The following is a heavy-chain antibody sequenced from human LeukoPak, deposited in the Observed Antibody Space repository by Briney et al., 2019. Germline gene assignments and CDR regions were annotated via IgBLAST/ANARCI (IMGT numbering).Heavy chain of an antibody. CDR3: ARDHYDSSGYSFDY. CDR1: GFTFSSYS. D-gene: IGHD3-22*01. V-gene: IGHV3-21*01. Sequence: GGSLRLSCAASGFTFSSYSMNWVRQAPGKGLEWVSSISSSSSYIYYADSVKGRFAISRDNAKNSLYLQMNSVRAEDTAVYYCARDHYDSSGYSFDYWGQGTLVTVSS. J-gene: IGHJ4*02. CDR2: ISSSSSYI.